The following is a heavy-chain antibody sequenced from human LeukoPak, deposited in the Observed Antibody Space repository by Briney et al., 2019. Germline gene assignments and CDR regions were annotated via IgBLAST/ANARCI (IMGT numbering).Heavy chain of an antibody. CDR1: GGSISSYY. CDR2: IYYSGST. CDR3: ARVGIRYGYVDY. Sequence: SETLSLTCTVSGGSISSYYWSWIRQPPGKGLEWIGYIYYSGSTNYNPSLKSRITISVDTSKNQFSLKLSSVTAADTAVYYCARVGIRYGYVDYWGQGTLVTVSS. J-gene: IGHJ4*02. V-gene: IGHV4-59*01. D-gene: IGHD5-18*01.